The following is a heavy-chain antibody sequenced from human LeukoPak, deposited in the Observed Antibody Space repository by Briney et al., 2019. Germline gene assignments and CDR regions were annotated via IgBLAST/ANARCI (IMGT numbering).Heavy chain of an antibody. V-gene: IGHV3-23*01. Sequence: PGGSLRLSCAASGFTFSSYAMSWVRQAPGKGLEWISGISGSGGSTYYADSVKGRFTISRDNSKNTLYPQMNSLKAEDTAVYYCAKDFYGAGVVGAFDIWGEGTMVTVSS. J-gene: IGHJ3*02. CDR2: ISGSGGST. CDR1: GFTFSSYA. D-gene: IGHD3-10*01. CDR3: AKDFYGAGVVGAFDI.